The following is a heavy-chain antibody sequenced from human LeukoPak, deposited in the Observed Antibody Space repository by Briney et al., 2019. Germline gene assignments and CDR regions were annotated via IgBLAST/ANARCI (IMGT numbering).Heavy chain of an antibody. CDR1: GYTFTGYY. Sequence: ASVKVSCKASGYTFTGYYMHWVRQAPGQGLEWMGWINPDSGGTNYAQKFQGRVTMTRDTSISTAYMELSRLRSDDTAVYYCARVVDYYDSSGYYYRPDALDIWGQGTMVTVSS. CDR2: INPDSGGT. D-gene: IGHD3-22*01. CDR3: ARVVDYYDSSGYYYRPDALDI. J-gene: IGHJ3*02. V-gene: IGHV1-2*02.